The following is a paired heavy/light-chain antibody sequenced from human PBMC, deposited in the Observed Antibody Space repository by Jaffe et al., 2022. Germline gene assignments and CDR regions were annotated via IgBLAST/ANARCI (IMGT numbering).Heavy chain of an antibody. D-gene: IGHD3-10*01. CDR3: ARATPPGRDYYFHYMDV. J-gene: IGHJ6*03. CDR2: IIGMYGTP. V-gene: IGHV1-69*01. Sequence: QLVQSGAEVRRPGSSVKVSCKTSGGPFYRFAFSWVRQAPGEGLEWMGGIIGMYGTPNFAQKFQGRLTIGADESTDTVYMELSSLRSDDTAVYYCARATPPGRDYYFHYMDVWGKGTTVTVTS. CDR1: GGPFYRFA.
Light chain of an antibody. CDR1: QGVASA. V-gene: IGKV1-13*02. J-gene: IGKJ5*01. Sequence: AVHLTQSPSFLSASVGDRVSISCRASQGVASAFAWYQVKPGKPPNLVIYDASTLRPGVPSRFSGSGSGTEFTLTISSLQPDDFATYYCQQYNSDPQISFGQGTRLEMK. CDR3: QQYNSDPQIS. CDR2: DAS.